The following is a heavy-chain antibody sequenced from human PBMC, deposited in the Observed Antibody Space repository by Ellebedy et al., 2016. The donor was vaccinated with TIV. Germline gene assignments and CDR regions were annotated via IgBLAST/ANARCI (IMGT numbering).Heavy chain of an antibody. CDR1: GHSFTSYG. J-gene: IGHJ6*02. D-gene: IGHD3-3*01. CDR2: INTGNGNR. CDR3: ATREWQDPMDV. V-gene: IGHV1-3*04. Sequence: ASVKVSCXASGHSFTSYGIHWVRQAPGQSLEWLGWINTGNGNRKYSQTFQGRVTITRDTSATTAYMELSSLMSEDTAVYYCATREWQDPMDVWGQGTTVTVSS.